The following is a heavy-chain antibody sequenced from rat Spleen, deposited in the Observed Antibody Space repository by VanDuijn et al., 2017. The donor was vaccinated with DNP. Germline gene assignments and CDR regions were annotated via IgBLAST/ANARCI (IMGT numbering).Heavy chain of an antibody. Sequence: QVQLKESGPGLVQPSQTLSLTCTVSGFSLTSYTVSWVRQPSGKGPEWMGKMWYDGDTAYNSALKSRLSISRDTSKSQVFLKMASPQTEDTAIYFCTGGGSNIYPFSYWGQGTLVTVSS. CDR1: GFSLTSYT. D-gene: IGHD1-2*01. V-gene: IGHV2-15*01. CDR2: MWYDGDT. J-gene: IGHJ3*01. CDR3: TGGGSNIYPFSY.